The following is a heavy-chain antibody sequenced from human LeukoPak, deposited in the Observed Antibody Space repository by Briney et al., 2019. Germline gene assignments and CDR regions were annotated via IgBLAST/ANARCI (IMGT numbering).Heavy chain of an antibody. CDR3: ARVETGDYYYYYMDV. J-gene: IGHJ6*03. CDR2: IVVGSGNT. CDR1: GFTFTSSA. D-gene: IGHD3-3*01. Sequence: SVKVSCKASGFTFTSSAMQWVRQARGQRLEWIGWIVVGSGNTNYAQKLQGRVTMTTDTSTSTAYMELRSLRSDDTAVYYCARVETGDYYYYYMDVWGKGTTVTVSS. V-gene: IGHV1-58*02.